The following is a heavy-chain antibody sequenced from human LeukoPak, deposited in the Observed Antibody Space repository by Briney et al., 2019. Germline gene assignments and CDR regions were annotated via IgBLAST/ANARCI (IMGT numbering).Heavy chain of an antibody. CDR2: ISYDGSNK. V-gene: IGHV3-30*04. D-gene: IGHD3-9*01. Sequence: GGSLRLSCAASGFTFSSYAMHWVRQAPGKGLEGVAVISYDGSNKYYADSVKGRFTISRDNSKNTLYLRMNSLRAEDTAVYYCARELPLRYFDWLLYYYYGMDVWGKGTTVTVSS. CDR3: ARELPLRYFDWLLYYYYGMDV. CDR1: GFTFSSYA. J-gene: IGHJ6*04.